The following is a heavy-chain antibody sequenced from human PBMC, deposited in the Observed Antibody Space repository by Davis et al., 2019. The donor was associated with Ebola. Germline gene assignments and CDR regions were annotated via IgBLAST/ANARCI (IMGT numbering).Heavy chain of an antibody. V-gene: IGHV1-58*01. CDR2: IVVGSGNT. D-gene: IGHD1-14*01. CDR1: GFTFTSSA. J-gene: IGHJ4*01. Sequence: ASSVKVSCKASGFTFTSSAVQWVRQARGQRLEWIGWIVVGSGNTNYAQKFQGRVTITRDMSTSTSYLDLSNLRCEDTTVYYWAASAGTVGKFDYLGQGTLVTVSS. CDR3: AASAGTVGKFDY.